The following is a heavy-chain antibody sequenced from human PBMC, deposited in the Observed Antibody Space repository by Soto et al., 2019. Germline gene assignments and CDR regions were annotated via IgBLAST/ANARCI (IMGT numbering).Heavy chain of an antibody. CDR2: ISRDGSKQ. D-gene: IGHD3-16*01. V-gene: IGHV3-30*19. CDR1: GFTFSNYG. J-gene: IGHJ3*02. Sequence: QEHLVESGGGVVQPERSLRLSCVASGFTFSNYGMHWVRQVPGKGVEWVSLISRDGSKQFYTGAVKGRFTTSTEHSKKLLSLQLTNLRVEHTTVYYCVRDDDGGPTAFEIRGLGTMVTVSS. CDR3: VRDDDGGPTAFEI.